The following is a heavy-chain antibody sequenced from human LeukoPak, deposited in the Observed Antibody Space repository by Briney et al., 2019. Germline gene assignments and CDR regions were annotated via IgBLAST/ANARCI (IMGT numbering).Heavy chain of an antibody. V-gene: IGHV1-46*01. Sequence: GASVKVSCKASGYTFTSYYMHWVRQAPGQGLEWMGIINPSGGSTSYAQKFQGRVTMTRDTSTSTVYMELSSLRSEDTAVYYCARGRYYDFWSGYYRADYYYGMDVWGQGTTVTASS. CDR1: GYTFTSYY. CDR2: INPSGGST. J-gene: IGHJ6*02. D-gene: IGHD3-3*01. CDR3: ARGRYYDFWSGYYRADYYYGMDV.